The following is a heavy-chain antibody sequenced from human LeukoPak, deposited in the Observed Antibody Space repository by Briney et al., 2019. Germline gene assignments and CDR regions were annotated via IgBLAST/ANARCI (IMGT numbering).Heavy chain of an antibody. CDR2: IYYSGST. Sequence: PSETLSLTCTVSGGSISSSSYYWGWLRQPPGKGLEWIGSIYYSGSTYYNPSLKSRVTISVDTSKNQFSLRLRSVTAADTAVYYCARGSSAWYEPAPGRLDYWGQGTLVTVSS. D-gene: IGHD6-19*01. V-gene: IGHV4-39*07. J-gene: IGHJ4*02. CDR1: GGSISSSSYY. CDR3: ARGSSAWYEPAPGRLDY.